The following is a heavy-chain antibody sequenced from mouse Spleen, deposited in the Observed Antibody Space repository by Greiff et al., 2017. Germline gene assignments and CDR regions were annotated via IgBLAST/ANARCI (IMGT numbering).Heavy chain of an antibody. CDR3: ARGGYYGSKYWYFDV. J-gene: IGHJ1*03. Sequence: EVQLQQSGPELVKPGASVKISCKASGYTFTDYYMNWVKQSHGKSLEWIGDINPNNGGTSYNQKFKGKATLTVDKSSSTAYMELRSLTSEDSAVYYCARGGYYGSKYWYFDVWGTGTTVTVSS. V-gene: IGHV1-26*01. CDR1: GYTFTDYY. D-gene: IGHD1-1*01. CDR2: INPNNGGT.